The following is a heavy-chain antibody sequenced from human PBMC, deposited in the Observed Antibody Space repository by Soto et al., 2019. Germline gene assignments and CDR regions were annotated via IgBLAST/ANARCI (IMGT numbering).Heavy chain of an antibody. CDR2: IIPILGTA. Sequence: ASVKVSCKASGGTFSSYTISWVRQAPGQGLEWMGRIIPILGTANYAQKFQGRVTITADKSTSTAYMELSSLRSEDTAVYYCARDPYGDYDYFDYWGQGTLVTVSS. V-gene: IGHV1-69*08. CDR1: GGTFSSYT. D-gene: IGHD4-17*01. CDR3: ARDPYGDYDYFDY. J-gene: IGHJ4*02.